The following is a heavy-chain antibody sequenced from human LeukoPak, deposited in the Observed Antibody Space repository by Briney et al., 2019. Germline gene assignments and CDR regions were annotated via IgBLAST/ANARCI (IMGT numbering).Heavy chain of an antibody. D-gene: IGHD4-17*01. CDR2: IKQDGSEK. CDR1: GFTFSSYW. CDR3: GRLGDYGDCAVDC. V-gene: IGHV3-7*01. J-gene: IGHJ4*02. Sequence: GGSLRLSCVGSGFTFSSYWMSWVRQAPGKGLEWVANIKQDGSEKYYVDSVKGRFTISRDNAQNSLYLQTDSLTAEDTAVYYCGRLGDYGDCAVDCWGQGALVTVSS.